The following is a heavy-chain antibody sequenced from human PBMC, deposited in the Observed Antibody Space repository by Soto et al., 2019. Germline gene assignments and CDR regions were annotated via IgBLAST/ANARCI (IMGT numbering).Heavy chain of an antibody. CDR3: AGKSQLGYCSGGSCYYFDY. J-gene: IGHJ4*02. CDR2: ISSSGSTI. CDR1: GFTFSDYY. Sequence: GGSLRLSCAASGFTFSDYYMSWIRQAPGKGLEWVSYISSSGSTIYYADSVKGRFTISRDNAKNSLYLQMNSLRAEDTAVYYCAGKSQLGYCSGGSCYYFDYWGQGTLVTVSS. D-gene: IGHD2-15*01. V-gene: IGHV3-11*01.